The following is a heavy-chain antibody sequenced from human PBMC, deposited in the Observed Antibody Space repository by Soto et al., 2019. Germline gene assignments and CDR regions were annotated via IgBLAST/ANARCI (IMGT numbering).Heavy chain of an antibody. CDR3: ARDEYDFWSGRRGYFDY. V-gene: IGHV3-30-3*01. Sequence: GGSLRLSCAASGFTFSSYAMHWVRQAPGKGLEWVAVISYDGSNKYYADSVKGRFTISRDNSKNTLYLQMNSLRAEDTAVYYCARDEYDFWSGRRGYFDYWGQGTLVTVSS. J-gene: IGHJ4*02. D-gene: IGHD3-3*01. CDR1: GFTFSSYA. CDR2: ISYDGSNK.